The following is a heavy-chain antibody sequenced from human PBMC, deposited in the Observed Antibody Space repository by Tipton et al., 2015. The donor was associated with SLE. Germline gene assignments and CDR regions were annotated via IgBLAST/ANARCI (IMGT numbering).Heavy chain of an antibody. CDR3: ARGTPFMEWERNWFDP. D-gene: IGHD3-3*01. Sequence: TLSLTCTVSGDSINTRYYWSWVRQPAGKGLEWIGRLYPGGSTNYNPALKSRVTISADTSKNQFSLRLRSVTASDTAFYYCARGTPFMEWERNWFDPWGQGTLVIVST. CDR2: LYPGGST. V-gene: IGHV4-61*02. CDR1: GDSINTRYY. J-gene: IGHJ5*02.